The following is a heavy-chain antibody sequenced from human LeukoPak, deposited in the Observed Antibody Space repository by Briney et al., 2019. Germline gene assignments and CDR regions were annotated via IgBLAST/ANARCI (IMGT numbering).Heavy chain of an antibody. Sequence: GESLKISCKGSGYSFTTYWIGWVRQMPGKGLEWMGIIYPGDSDTRYSPSFQGQVTISADKSISTAYLQWSSLKASDTAMYYCARHQGYYDTTEPPPIDYWGQGTLVTVSS. J-gene: IGHJ4*02. CDR2: IYPGDSDT. V-gene: IGHV5-51*01. D-gene: IGHD3-22*01. CDR3: ARHQGYYDTTEPPPIDY. CDR1: GYSFTTYW.